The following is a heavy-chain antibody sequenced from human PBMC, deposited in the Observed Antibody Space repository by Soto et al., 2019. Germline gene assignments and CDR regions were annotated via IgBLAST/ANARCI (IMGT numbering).Heavy chain of an antibody. D-gene: IGHD6-13*01. Sequence: KQSQTLSLTCAISGDSVSSNSAAWNWIRQSPSRGLEWLGRTYYRSKWYNDYAVSVKSRITINPDTSKNQFSLQLNSVTPEDTAVYYCARAERSSSWTSYYYYGMDVWGQGTTVTVSS. CDR1: GDSVSSNSAA. CDR3: ARAERSSSWTSYYYYGMDV. V-gene: IGHV6-1*01. J-gene: IGHJ6*02. CDR2: TYYRSKWYN.